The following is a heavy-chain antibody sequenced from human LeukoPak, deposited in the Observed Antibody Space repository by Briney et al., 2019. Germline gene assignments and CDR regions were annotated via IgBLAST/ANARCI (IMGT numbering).Heavy chain of an antibody. CDR3: ARDHSGWYPLNFDY. V-gene: IGHV1-18*01. J-gene: IGHJ4*02. CDR1: GYTFTSYG. D-gene: IGHD6-19*01. CDR2: ISGYNGNT. Sequence: GASVKVSCKASGYTFTSYGISWVRQAPGQGLEWMGWISGYNGNTKYVQKLQGRVTMTTDTSTSTAYMELRSLRSDDTAVYYCARDHSGWYPLNFDYWGQGTLVTVSS.